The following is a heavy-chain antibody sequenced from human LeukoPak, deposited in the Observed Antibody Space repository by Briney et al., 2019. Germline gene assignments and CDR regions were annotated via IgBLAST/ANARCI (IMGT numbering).Heavy chain of an antibody. V-gene: IGHV3-7*01. CDR1: GFTSSRYW. Sequence: GGSLRLSCVASGFTSSRYWMTWFRQAPGKGLEWVANIKQDGSQKNYVDSVKGRFTISRDNAKNSLYLQMNSLRAEDTAVYYCAREDLYSGNHWGQGTLVTVSS. J-gene: IGHJ5*02. CDR2: IKQDGSQK. CDR3: AREDLYSGNH. D-gene: IGHD1-26*01.